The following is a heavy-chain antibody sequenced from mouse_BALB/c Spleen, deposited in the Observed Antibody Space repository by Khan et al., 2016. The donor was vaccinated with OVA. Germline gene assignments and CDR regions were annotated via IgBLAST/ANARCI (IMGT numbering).Heavy chain of an antibody. CDR2: INPHIGET. V-gene: IGHV1-20*01. Sequence: VRLQQSGPELVKPGASVKISCKASGYSFTGYFMNWVMQSHGKSLEWIGRINPHIGETLYNQKFNDKATLTVDESSSTAHMELRSLTSEDSAVYYCTRIYRSDFDYWGQGTTVTVSS. J-gene: IGHJ2*01. CDR3: TRIYRSDFDY. D-gene: IGHD1-1*01. CDR1: GYSFTGYF.